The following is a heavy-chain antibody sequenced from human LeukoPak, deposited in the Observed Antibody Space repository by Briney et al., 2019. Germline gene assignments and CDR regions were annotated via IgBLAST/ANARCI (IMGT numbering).Heavy chain of an antibody. J-gene: IGHJ3*02. CDR2: IWPDGSNK. V-gene: IGHV3-33*01. CDR3: VGELLTAAGTVGAFDI. Sequence: GRSLILSCAASGFTFSSYGMHWVRQAPGKGLEWVAVIWPDGSNKYHADSVKGRFTISRDNSKSTLFLQMSSLAAEDTAVYYCVGELLTAAGTVGAFDIWGQGTMVTVSS. CDR1: GFTFSSYG. D-gene: IGHD6-13*01.